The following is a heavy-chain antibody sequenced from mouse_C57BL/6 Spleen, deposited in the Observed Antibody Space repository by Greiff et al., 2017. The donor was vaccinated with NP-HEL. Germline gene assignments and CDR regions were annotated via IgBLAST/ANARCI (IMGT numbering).Heavy chain of an antibody. D-gene: IGHD2-4*01. V-gene: IGHV5-4*01. Sequence: EVKLVESGGGLVKPGGSLKLSCAASGFTFSSYAMSWVRQTPEKRLEWVATISDGGSYTYYPDNVKGRFTISRDNAKNNLYLQMSHLKSEDTAMYYCAREAYDYAFDYWGQGTTLTVSS. CDR2: ISDGGSYT. CDR1: GFTFSSYA. J-gene: IGHJ2*01. CDR3: AREAYDYAFDY.